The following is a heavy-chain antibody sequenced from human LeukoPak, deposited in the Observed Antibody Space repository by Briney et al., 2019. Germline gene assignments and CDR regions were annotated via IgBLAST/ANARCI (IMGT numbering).Heavy chain of an antibody. D-gene: IGHD2-15*01. CDR2: INHSGST. CDR3: ARHTRVAAKVGYFDY. CDR1: GGSFSGYY. V-gene: IGHV4-34*01. J-gene: IGHJ4*02. Sequence: SETLSLTCAVYGGSFSGYYWSWIRQPPGKGLEWIGEINHSGSTNYNPSLKSRVTISVDTSKNQFSLKLSSVTAADTAVYYCARHTRVAAKVGYFDYWGQGTLVTVSS.